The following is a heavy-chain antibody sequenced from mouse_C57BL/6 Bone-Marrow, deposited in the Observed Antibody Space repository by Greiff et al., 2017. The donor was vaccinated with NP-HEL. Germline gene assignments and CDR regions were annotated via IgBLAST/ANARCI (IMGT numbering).Heavy chain of an antibody. V-gene: IGHV1-18*01. CDR1: GYTFTDYN. J-gene: IGHJ3*01. CDR3: ATLDDYDEGFAY. CDR2: INPNNGGT. Sequence: EVQLQESGPELVKPGASVKIPCKASGYTFTDYNMDWVKQSHGKSLEWIGDINPNNGGTIYNQKFKGKATLTVDKSSSTAYMELRSLTSEDTAVYYCATLDDYDEGFAYWGQGTLVTVSA. D-gene: IGHD2-4*01.